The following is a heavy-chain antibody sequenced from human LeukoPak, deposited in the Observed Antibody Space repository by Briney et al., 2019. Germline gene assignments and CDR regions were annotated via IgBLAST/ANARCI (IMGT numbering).Heavy chain of an antibody. V-gene: IGHV1-46*01. Sequence: ASVKVSCKASGYTFTSYYMHWVRQAPGQGLEWMGIINPSGGSTSYAQKFQGRVTMTRDMSTSTVYMELSSLRSEDTAVYYCATGYCSGGSCYPEGDAFDIWGQGTMVTVSS. D-gene: IGHD2-15*01. CDR3: ATGYCSGGSCYPEGDAFDI. J-gene: IGHJ3*02. CDR1: GYTFTSYY. CDR2: INPSGGST.